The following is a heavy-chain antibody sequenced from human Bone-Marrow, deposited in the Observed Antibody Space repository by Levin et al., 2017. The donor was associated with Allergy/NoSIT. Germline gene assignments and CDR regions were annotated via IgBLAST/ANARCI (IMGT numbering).Heavy chain of an antibody. CDR2: INHSGST. CDR3: ARDGRIQLWFGYRYFDY. CDR1: GGSFSGYY. Sequence: SETLSLTCAVYGGSFSGYYWSWIRQPPGKGLEWIGEINHSGSTNYNPSLKSRVTISVDTSKNQFSLKLSSVTAADTAVYYCARDGRIQLWFGYRYFDYWGQGTLVTVSS. J-gene: IGHJ4*02. V-gene: IGHV4-34*01. D-gene: IGHD5-18*01.